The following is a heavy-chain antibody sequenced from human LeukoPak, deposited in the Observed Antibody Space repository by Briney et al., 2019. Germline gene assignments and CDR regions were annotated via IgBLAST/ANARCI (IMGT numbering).Heavy chain of an antibody. CDR1: GLTFNSYS. Sequence: GGSLRLSCAASGLTFNSYSMTWVRQAPGKELEWVSAISGRGGRTYYADSVKGRVTISRDNSKNTLYLQMNTLKTEDTAVYYCTTGVSYDSSAFDIWGQGTMVTVSS. CDR2: ISGRGGRT. J-gene: IGHJ3*02. V-gene: IGHV3-23*01. CDR3: TTGVSYDSSAFDI. D-gene: IGHD3-22*01.